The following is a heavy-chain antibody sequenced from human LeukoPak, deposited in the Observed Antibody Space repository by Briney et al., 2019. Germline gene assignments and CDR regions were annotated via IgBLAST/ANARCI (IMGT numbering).Heavy chain of an antibody. CDR1: GFTFSSYG. Sequence: PGGSLRLSCAASGFTFSSYGMHWVRQAPGKGLEWVAVISYDGSNKYYADSVKGRFTISRGNSKNTLYLQMNSLRAEDTAVYYCAKGLLWFGERGFDYWGQGTLVTVSS. CDR2: ISYDGSNK. J-gene: IGHJ4*02. D-gene: IGHD3-10*01. V-gene: IGHV3-30*18. CDR3: AKGLLWFGERGFDY.